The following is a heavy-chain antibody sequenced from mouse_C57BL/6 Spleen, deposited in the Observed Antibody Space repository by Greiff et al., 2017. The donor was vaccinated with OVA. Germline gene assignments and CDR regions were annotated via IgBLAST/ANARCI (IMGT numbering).Heavy chain of an antibody. CDR3: ARKSATVVAPYFDY. J-gene: IGHJ2*01. CDR1: GYTFTSYW. V-gene: IGHV1-50*01. Sequence: VQLQQPGAELVKPGASVKLSCKASGYTFTSYWMQWVKQRPGQGLEWIGEIDPSDSYTNYNQKFKGKATLTVDTSSSTAYMQLSSLTSEDSAVYYCARKSATVVAPYFDYWGQGTTLTVSS. CDR2: IDPSDSYT. D-gene: IGHD1-1*01.